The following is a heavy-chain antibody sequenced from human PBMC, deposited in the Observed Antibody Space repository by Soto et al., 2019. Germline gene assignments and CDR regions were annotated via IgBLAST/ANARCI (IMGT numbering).Heavy chain of an antibody. V-gene: IGHV4-31*03. J-gene: IGHJ3*02. CDR1: GASFSSGDYY. CDR2: IYYTGNT. Sequence: QVQLQESGPGLVKPSQTLSLTCTVSGASFSSGDYYWNWIRQHPGKGLEWIGYIYYTGNTYYNPSLKSRVTISLDTSKNHFSLNLTSVTAADTAVYYCARPTGTILSFDIWGQGTMVTVSS. D-gene: IGHD3-3*01. CDR3: ARPTGTILSFDI.